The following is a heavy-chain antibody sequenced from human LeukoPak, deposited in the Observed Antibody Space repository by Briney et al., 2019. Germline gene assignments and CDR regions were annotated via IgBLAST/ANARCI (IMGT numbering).Heavy chain of an antibody. J-gene: IGHJ4*02. CDR1: GFTFSSYS. Sequence: GGSLRLSCAASGFTFSSYSMNWVRQAPGKGLEWVSYISSSSTTIYYADSVKGRFTISRDNSKNTLYLQMNSLRAEDTAVYYCXXXSRGWLPYYFDYWGQGTLVTVSS. D-gene: IGHD6-19*01. CDR2: ISSSSTTI. CDR3: XXXSRGWLPYYFDY. V-gene: IGHV3-48*01.